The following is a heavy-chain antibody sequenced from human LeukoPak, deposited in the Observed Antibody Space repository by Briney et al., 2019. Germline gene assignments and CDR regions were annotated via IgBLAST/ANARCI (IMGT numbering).Heavy chain of an antibody. V-gene: IGHV1-18*01. D-gene: IGHD3-3*01. CDR2: ISAYNGNT. CDR1: GYTFTSYG. J-gene: IGHJ6*02. CDR3: ARGGIFGVVTPYGMDV. Sequence: GAPVKVSCKASGYTFTSYGISWVRQAPGQGLEWMGWISAYNGNTNYAQKLQGRVTMTTDTSTSTAYMELRSLRSDDTAVYYCARGGIFGVVTPYGMDVWGQGTTVTVSS.